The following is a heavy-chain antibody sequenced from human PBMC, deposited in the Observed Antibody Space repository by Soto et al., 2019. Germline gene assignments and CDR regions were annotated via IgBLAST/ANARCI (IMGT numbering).Heavy chain of an antibody. V-gene: IGHV1-18*01. J-gene: IGHJ4*02. CDR2: ISAHNGNT. CDR3: ARGRYGDY. D-gene: IGHD1-1*01. Sequence: QVHLVQSGAEVKKHGASVKVSCKASGYTFTSYGITWVRQAPGQGLEWMGWISAHNGNTDYAQKLQGRVIVTRDTSTSTAYMELRSRISDDTAVYYCARGRYGDYWGQGALVTVSS. CDR1: GYTFTSYG.